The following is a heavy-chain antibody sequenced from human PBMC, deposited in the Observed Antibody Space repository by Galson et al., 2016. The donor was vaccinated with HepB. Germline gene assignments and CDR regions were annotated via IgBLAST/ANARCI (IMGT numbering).Heavy chain of an antibody. CDR3: ARDKLGTPSSGLDV. Sequence: SLRLSCAASGLTSSRYAMHWVRQAPGKGLEWVAVISFDGNKKYDADSVEGRFTISRDNAKNTLYLQMNSLRPEDTAVYYCARDKLGTPSSGLDVWGQGTPVTVSS. D-gene: IGHD4-23*01. CDR2: ISFDGNKK. CDR1: GLTSSRYA. V-gene: IGHV3-30*04. J-gene: IGHJ6*02.